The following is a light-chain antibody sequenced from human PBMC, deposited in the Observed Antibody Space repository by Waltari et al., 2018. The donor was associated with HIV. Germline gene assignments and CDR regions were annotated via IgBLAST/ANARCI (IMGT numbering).Light chain of an antibody. Sequence: EIVLTQSPAPLSLSPGQRATLSCRASQSVSVYLAWYQQKPGQAPRLLIYDASNRATGIAVRFSGSGSGTDFTLTISSLEPEDFAVYYCYQRSDWPRTFGQGTKVEIK. J-gene: IGKJ1*01. CDR2: DAS. CDR1: QSVSVY. V-gene: IGKV3-11*01. CDR3: YQRSDWPRT.